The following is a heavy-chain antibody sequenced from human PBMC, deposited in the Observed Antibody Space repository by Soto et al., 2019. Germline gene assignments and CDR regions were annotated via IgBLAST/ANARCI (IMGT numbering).Heavy chain of an antibody. J-gene: IGHJ4*02. CDR1: SVSNAW. CDR2: IKSKTDGGTT. D-gene: IGHD2-15*01. CDR3: TTGYCSGGSCLNDY. Sequence: SVSNAWMNWVRQAPGKGLEWVGRIKSKTDGGTTDYAAPVKGRFTISRDDSKNTLYLQMNSLKTEDTAVYYCTTGYCSGGSCLNDYWGQGTLVTVSS. V-gene: IGHV3-15*07.